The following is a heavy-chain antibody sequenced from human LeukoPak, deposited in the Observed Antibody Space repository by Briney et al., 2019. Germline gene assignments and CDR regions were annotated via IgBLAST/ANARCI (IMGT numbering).Heavy chain of an antibody. CDR2: IDGSGDTI. J-gene: IGHJ4*02. Sequence: PGGSLSLSCAASGFTFSDYSMNWVRQAPGKGLEWVSYIDGSGDTIYYADSVKGRFTISRDNAKNSLDLQMNSLRDEDTAVYYCSRRFDCWGQGTLVTVSS. CDR3: SRRFDC. CDR1: GFTFSDYS. V-gene: IGHV3-48*02.